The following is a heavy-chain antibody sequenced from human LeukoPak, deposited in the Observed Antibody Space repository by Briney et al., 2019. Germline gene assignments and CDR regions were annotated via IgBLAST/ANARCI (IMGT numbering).Heavy chain of an antibody. Sequence: SETLSLTCSVSGDSISTSSYYWGWIRQPPGKGLEWIGTIYYSGSTYYNPSLTSRVTISVDTSKNQFSLKLSSVTAADTAVYYCASGHNYMDVWGKGTTVTISS. J-gene: IGHJ6*03. CDR1: GDSISTSSYY. CDR2: IYYSGST. CDR3: ASGHNYMDV. V-gene: IGHV4-39*01.